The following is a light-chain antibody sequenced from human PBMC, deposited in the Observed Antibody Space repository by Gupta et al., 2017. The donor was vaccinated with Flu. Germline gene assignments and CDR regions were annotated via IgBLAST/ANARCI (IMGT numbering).Light chain of an antibody. Sequence: QSALTQPASVSGSPGPSITITCPGTSSDFGGYNYVSWYQQHPGKAPKLTIYEARNRPSGVSNRFSGSKSGNTASLTISGLQAEDEADYYCRSYTSSSTRDVFGTGTKVTVL. CDR1: SSDFGGYNY. CDR3: RSYTSSSTRDV. CDR2: EAR. J-gene: IGLJ1*01. V-gene: IGLV2-14*01.